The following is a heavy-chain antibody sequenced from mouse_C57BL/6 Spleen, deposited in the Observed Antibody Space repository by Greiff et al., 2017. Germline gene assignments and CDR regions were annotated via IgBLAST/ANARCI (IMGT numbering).Heavy chain of an antibody. CDR3: AREGQLRLLAMDY. CDR1: GYAFSSYW. V-gene: IGHV1-80*01. D-gene: IGHD3-2*02. CDR2: IYPGDGDP. Sequence: QVQLQQSGAELVKPGASVKISCKASGYAFSSYWMNWVKQRPGKGLEWIGQIYPGDGDPNYNGKFKGKATLTADKSSSTAYMQLSSLTSEDSAVYFCAREGQLRLLAMDYWGQGTSVTVSS. J-gene: IGHJ4*01.